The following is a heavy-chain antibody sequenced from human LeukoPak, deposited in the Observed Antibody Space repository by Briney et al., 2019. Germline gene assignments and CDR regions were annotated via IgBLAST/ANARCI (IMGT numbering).Heavy chain of an antibody. D-gene: IGHD3-22*01. J-gene: IGHJ4*02. CDR3: ARAGYDSSGYSTYYFDY. CDR1: GYTLTELS. V-gene: IGHV1-24*01. Sequence: ASVKVSCKVSGYTLTELSMHWVRQAPGKGLEWMGGFDPEDGETIYAQKFQGRVTMTEDTSTDTAYMELSSLRSEDTAVYYCARAGYDSSGYSTYYFDYWGQGTLVTVSS. CDR2: FDPEDGET.